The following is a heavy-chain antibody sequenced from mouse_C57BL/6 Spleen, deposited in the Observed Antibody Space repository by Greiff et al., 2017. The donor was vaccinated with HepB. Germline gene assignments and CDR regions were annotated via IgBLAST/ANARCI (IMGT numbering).Heavy chain of an antibody. Sequence: EVQGVESGGGLVQPGGSMKLSCAASGFTFSDAWMDWVRQSPEKGLEWVAEIRNKANNHATYYAESVKGRFTISRDDSKSSVYLQMNSLRAEDTGIYYCTRSPITTARAWFAYWGQGTLVTVSA. CDR1: GFTFSDAW. CDR3: TRSPITTARAWFAY. J-gene: IGHJ3*01. V-gene: IGHV6-6*01. D-gene: IGHD1-1*01. CDR2: IRNKANNHAT.